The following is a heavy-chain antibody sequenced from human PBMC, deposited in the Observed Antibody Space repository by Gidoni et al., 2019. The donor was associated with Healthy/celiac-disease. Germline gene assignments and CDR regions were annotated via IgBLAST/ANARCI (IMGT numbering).Heavy chain of an antibody. D-gene: IGHD6-13*01. Sequence: EVQLLESGGGLVQPGGSLRLSCAASGFTFSSYAMSWVRQAPGKGLEWVSAISGSGGSTYYADSVKGRFTISRDNSKNTLYLQMNSLRAEDTAVYYCAKDQGIGRAAAGFRPLKGANYFDYWGQGTLVTVSS. CDR2: ISGSGGST. V-gene: IGHV3-23*01. J-gene: IGHJ4*02. CDR1: GFTFSSYA. CDR3: AKDQGIGRAAAGFRPLKGANYFDY.